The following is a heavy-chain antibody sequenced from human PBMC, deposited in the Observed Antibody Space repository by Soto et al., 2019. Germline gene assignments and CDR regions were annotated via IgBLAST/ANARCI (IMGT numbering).Heavy chain of an antibody. CDR2: ISPTGGNI. CDR1: GSPFTRNG. J-gene: IGHJ6*02. Sequence: VHLVQSGAGVKKPGPSVNVSCKPSGSPFTRNGISWVRQAPGQGLGGLGWISPTGGNIKYAQKLQGRVIMTTDTSTSTAYMELRSLRFDDTAVYYCVKDRDSNSWPSRDVWGPGTTVTVSS. V-gene: IGHV1-18*01. D-gene: IGHD3-22*01. CDR3: VKDRDSNSWPSRDV.